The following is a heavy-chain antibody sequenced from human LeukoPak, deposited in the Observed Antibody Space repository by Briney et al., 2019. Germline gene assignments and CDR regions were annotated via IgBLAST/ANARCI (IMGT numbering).Heavy chain of an antibody. Sequence: ASVKVSCKASGYTFTGYYMHWVRQAPGQGLEWMGWINPNSGGTNYAQKFQGRVTMTRDTSISTAYMELRSLRSDDTAVYYCASHYGGNSEVDYWGQGTLVTVSS. CDR1: GYTFTGYY. CDR3: ASHYGGNSEVDY. CDR2: INPNSGGT. V-gene: IGHV1-2*02. D-gene: IGHD4-23*01. J-gene: IGHJ4*02.